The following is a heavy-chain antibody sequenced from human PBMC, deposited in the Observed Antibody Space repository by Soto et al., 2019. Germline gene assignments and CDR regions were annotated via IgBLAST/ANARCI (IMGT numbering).Heavy chain of an antibody. Sequence: EVQLVQSGAEVKKPGESLKISCTGSGYSFTNYWISWVRQMPGKGLEWLGRIDPSDSYTKHSPSFQGHVTISADKSISTAYLQWSSLKASDTAMYYCARQYCRSTSSYIGWIDPWGQGTLVTVSS. CDR2: IDPSDSYT. J-gene: IGHJ5*02. CDR3: ARQYCRSTSSYIGWIDP. CDR1: GYSFTNYW. V-gene: IGHV5-10-1*03. D-gene: IGHD2-2*02.